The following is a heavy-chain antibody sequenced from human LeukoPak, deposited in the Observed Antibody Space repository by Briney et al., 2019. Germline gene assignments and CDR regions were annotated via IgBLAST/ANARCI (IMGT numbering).Heavy chain of an antibody. Sequence: GGSLRLSCAASGFTFPIYHLNWFRQASGKGLKWVSYISAGSDAIYYADSVKGRFTISRDNAKNSLYLHMNSLRGEDTAVYYCSIEGGRAYDMDVWGQGTTVTVSS. CDR2: ISAGSDAI. CDR1: GFTFPIYH. J-gene: IGHJ6*02. D-gene: IGHD1-26*01. CDR3: SIEGGRAYDMDV. V-gene: IGHV3-48*01.